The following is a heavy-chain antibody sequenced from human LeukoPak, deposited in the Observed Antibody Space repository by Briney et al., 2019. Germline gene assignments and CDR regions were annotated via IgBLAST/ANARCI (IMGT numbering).Heavy chain of an antibody. Sequence: SKTLSLTCSVYGGSFSDYDWSWVRQAPGRGLQWIGEINQSGATNCDPSLKSRVTMSIDTSKSQFSLSLRSVTAADTAVYFCARYVPVKTGPTRASFDYWGQGILVTVSS. CDR3: ARYVPVKTGPTRASFDY. CDR1: GGSFSDYD. D-gene: IGHD1-1*01. V-gene: IGHV4-34*01. J-gene: IGHJ4*02. CDR2: INQSGAT.